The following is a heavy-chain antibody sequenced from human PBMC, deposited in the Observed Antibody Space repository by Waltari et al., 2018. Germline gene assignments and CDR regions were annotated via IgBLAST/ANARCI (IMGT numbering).Heavy chain of an antibody. Sequence: QLQLQESGPGLVKPSETLSLTCTVSGGSISSSSYYWGWIRQPPGKGLEWIGSIYYSVSTHYNPSLRRRVTISVDTSKNQFSLKRSSVTAADTAVYYCARHRRSSTIPYYYYYMDVWGKGTTVTVSS. CDR1: GGSISSSSYY. CDR2: IYYSVST. CDR3: ARHRRSSTIPYYYYYMDV. V-gene: IGHV4-39*01. D-gene: IGHD2-2*01. J-gene: IGHJ6*03.